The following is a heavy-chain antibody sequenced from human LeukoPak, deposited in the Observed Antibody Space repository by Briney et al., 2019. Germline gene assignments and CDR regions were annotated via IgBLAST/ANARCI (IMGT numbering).Heavy chain of an antibody. CDR3: ATFIVGATEYYFDY. Sequence: GASVKVSRKASGYTFTDYYMHWVRQAPGQGLEWMGWINPNSGGTNYAQKFQGRVTMTRDTSISTAYMELSRLRSDDTAVYYCATFIVGATEYYFDYWGQGTLVTVSS. CDR2: INPNSGGT. V-gene: IGHV1-2*02. CDR1: GYTFTDYY. D-gene: IGHD1-26*01. J-gene: IGHJ4*02.